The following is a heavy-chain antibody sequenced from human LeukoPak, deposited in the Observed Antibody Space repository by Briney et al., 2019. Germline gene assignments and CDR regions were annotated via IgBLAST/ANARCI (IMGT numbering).Heavy chain of an antibody. V-gene: IGHV4-34*01. Sequence: SETLSLTCAVYGGSFSGYYWSWIRQPPGKGLEWIGSIYYSGSTYYNPSLKSRVTISVDTSKNQFSLKLSSVTAADTAVYYCARGGSGGSYLDAFDIWGQGTMVTVSS. CDR3: ARGGSGGSYLDAFDI. CDR1: GGSFSGYY. CDR2: IYYSGST. J-gene: IGHJ3*02. D-gene: IGHD1-26*01.